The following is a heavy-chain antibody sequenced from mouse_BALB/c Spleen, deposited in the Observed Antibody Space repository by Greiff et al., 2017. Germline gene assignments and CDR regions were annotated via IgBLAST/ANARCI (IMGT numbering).Heavy chain of an antibody. CDR3: AREELLRDLYYFDY. J-gene: IGHJ2*01. V-gene: IGHV1-67*01. Sequence: VQLQESGPELVRPGVSVKISCKGSGYTFTDYAMHWVKQSHAKSLEWIGVISTYYGNTNYNQKFKGKATMTVDKSSSTAYMELARLTSEDSAIYYCAREELLRDLYYFDYWGQGTTLTVSS. D-gene: IGHD1-1*01. CDR2: ISTYYGNT. CDR1: GYTFTDYA.